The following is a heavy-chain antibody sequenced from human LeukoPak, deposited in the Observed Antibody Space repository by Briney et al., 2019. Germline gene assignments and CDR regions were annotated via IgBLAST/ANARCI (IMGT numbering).Heavy chain of an antibody. J-gene: IGHJ4*02. CDR2: IYSGGST. V-gene: IGHV3-53*04. CDR1: GLTVSSNY. CDR3: ARSYGDYVHGFDY. D-gene: IGHD4-17*01. Sequence: PGGSLRLSCAPSGLTVSSNYMSWVRQAPGKGLEWVSVIYSGGSTYYADSVKGRFTISRHNSKNTLYLQMNSLRAEDTAVYYCARSYGDYVHGFDYWGQGTLVTVSS.